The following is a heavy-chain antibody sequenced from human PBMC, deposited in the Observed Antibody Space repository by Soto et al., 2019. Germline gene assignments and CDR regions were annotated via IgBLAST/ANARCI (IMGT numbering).Heavy chain of an antibody. V-gene: IGHV5-51*01. J-gene: IGHJ4*02. D-gene: IGHD2-21*02. CDR1: GYSFTSYR. CDR3: ARRRYCGGDCYSWAFDY. Sequence: GESLKISCKASGYSFTSYRFGWVRQMPGKGLEWMGIIYPGDSDTRYSPSFQGQVTISADKSIGTAYLQWSSLKASDTAIYYCARRRYCGGDCYSWAFDYWGQGTLVTVSS. CDR2: IYPGDSDT.